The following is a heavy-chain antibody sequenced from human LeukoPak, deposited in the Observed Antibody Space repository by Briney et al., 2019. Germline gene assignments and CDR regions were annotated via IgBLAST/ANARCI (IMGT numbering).Heavy chain of an antibody. D-gene: IGHD3-3*01. Sequence: ASVKVSCKASGYTFTGYYMHWVRQAPGQGLEWMGWINPNSGGTNYAQKFQGRVTMTRDTSISTAYMELSRLRSDDTAVYYCARLGVYYDFKCYYYMDVWGKGTTVTVSS. V-gene: IGHV1-2*02. CDR3: ARLGVYYDFKCYYYMDV. CDR2: INPNSGGT. J-gene: IGHJ6*03. CDR1: GYTFTGYY.